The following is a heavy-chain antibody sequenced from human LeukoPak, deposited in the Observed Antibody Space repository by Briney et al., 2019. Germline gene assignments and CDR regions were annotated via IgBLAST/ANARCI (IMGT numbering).Heavy chain of an antibody. CDR3: ARDERRSGSRNYYYYMDV. Sequence: SETLSLTCTVSGGSISSYYWSWIRQPAGEGLEWIGRIYSSGSTNYDPSLKSRATVSVDTSKNQFSLSLSSVTAADTAVYYCARDERRSGSRNYYYYMDVWGKGTTVTVSS. CDR2: IYSSGST. V-gene: IGHV4-4*07. D-gene: IGHD3-10*01. CDR1: GGSISSYY. J-gene: IGHJ6*03.